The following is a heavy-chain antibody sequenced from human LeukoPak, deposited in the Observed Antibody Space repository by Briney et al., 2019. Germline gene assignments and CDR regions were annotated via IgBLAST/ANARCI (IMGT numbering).Heavy chain of an antibody. CDR3: ARGHSSSEGLNAFDI. CDR2: IGTAGDT. J-gene: IGHJ3*02. V-gene: IGHV3-13*04. D-gene: IGHD6-13*01. CDR1: GFTFSSYG. Sequence: GGSLRLSCAASGFTFSSYGMRWVRQATGKGLEWVSAIGTAGDTYYPGSVKGRFTISRENAKNSLYLQMNSLRAGDTAVYYCARGHSSSEGLNAFDIWGQGTMVTVSS.